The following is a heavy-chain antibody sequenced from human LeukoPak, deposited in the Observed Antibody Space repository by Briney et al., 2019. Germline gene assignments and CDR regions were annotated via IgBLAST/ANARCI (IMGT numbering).Heavy chain of an antibody. J-gene: IGHJ4*02. D-gene: IGHD6-19*01. CDR3: ASVPGSSGWYSPFDY. V-gene: IGHV3-7*01. CDR2: INQHGSEQ. Sequence: GGSLRLSCIASGFTFTEHWMSWVRQAPGKGLEWVANINQHGSEQFYVDSVEGRFTISRDNAKNSLYLQMNSLRAEDTAVYYCASVPGSSGWYSPFDYWGQGILVTVSS. CDR1: GFTFTEHW.